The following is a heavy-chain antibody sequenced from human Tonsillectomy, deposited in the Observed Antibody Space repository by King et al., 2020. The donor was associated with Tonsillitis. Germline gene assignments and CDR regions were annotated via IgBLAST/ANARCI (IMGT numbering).Heavy chain of an antibody. D-gene: IGHD3-10*01. CDR2: IYYSGST. CDR1: GGSISSYY. J-gene: IGHJ5*02. V-gene: IGHV4-59*01. Sequence: VQLQESGLGLVKPSETLSLTCTVSGGSISSYYWSWIRQPPGKGLEWIGYIYYSGSTNYNPSLKSRVTISVDTSKNQFSLKLSSVTAADTAVYYCARSPGSGSYYNWFDPWGQGTLVTVSS. CDR3: ARSPGSGSYYNWFDP.